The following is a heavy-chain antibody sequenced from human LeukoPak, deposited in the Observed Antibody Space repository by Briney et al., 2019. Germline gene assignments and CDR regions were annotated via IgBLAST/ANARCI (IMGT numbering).Heavy chain of an antibody. D-gene: IGHD3-10*02. J-gene: IGHJ3*02. Sequence: PGGSLRLSCAASGFTFSSYGMHWVRQAPGKGLEWVAVISYDGSNKYYADSVKGRFTISRDNSKNTLYLQMNSLRAEDTAVYYCVRDMSLVRPGARDAFDIWGQGTMVTVSS. CDR3: VRDMSLVRPGARDAFDI. CDR2: ISYDGSNK. V-gene: IGHV3-33*05. CDR1: GFTFSSYG.